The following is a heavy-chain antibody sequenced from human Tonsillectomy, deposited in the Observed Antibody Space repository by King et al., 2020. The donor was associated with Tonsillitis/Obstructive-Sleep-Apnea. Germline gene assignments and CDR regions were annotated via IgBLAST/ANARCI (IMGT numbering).Heavy chain of an antibody. CDR1: GFTFTSYG. D-gene: IGHD3-3*01. CDR2: IWYDGNNR. CDR3: AGTGSGIGHDPFDM. V-gene: IGHV3-33*01. Sequence: VQLVESGGGVVQPGRSLRLSCAASGFTFTSYGMHWVRQAPGKGLEWVAVIWYDGNNRYYTDSVKGRFTISRDNSRSTLYLQMNNLRAEDTAVYYCAGTGSGIGHDPFDMGGQGTMVTVSS. J-gene: IGHJ3*02.